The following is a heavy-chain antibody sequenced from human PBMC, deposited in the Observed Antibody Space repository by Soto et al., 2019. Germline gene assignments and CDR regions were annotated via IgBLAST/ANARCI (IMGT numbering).Heavy chain of an antibody. J-gene: IGHJ4*02. CDR2: IYSSGST. Sequence: GGSLRLSCAASGSTVSNNYMSWVRQAPGKGLEWVSIIYSSGSTYYADSVKGRFTISRDNSKNTLYLQMNSLRAADTAVYYCARAPYSSSWPPAYYFDYWGQGTLVTVSS. CDR1: GSTVSNNY. D-gene: IGHD6-13*01. CDR3: ARAPYSSSWPPAYYFDY. V-gene: IGHV3-53*01.